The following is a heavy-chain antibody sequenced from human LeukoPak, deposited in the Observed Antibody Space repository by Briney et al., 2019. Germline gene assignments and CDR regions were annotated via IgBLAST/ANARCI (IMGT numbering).Heavy chain of an antibody. CDR2: MNPNSGNT. Sequence: GASVKVSCKASGYTFTSYDINWVRQATGQGLEWMGWMNPNSGNTGYAQKFQGRVTITRNNSISTAYMELSSLRSEDTAVYYCARLIMVRGVIRNYFDYWGQGTLVTVSS. D-gene: IGHD3-10*01. J-gene: IGHJ4*02. CDR3: ARLIMVRGVIRNYFDY. V-gene: IGHV1-8*03. CDR1: GYTFTSYD.